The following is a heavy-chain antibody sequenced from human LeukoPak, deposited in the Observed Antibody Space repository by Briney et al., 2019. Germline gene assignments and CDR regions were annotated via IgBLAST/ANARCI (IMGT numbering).Heavy chain of an antibody. CDR3: AKGGSPTYYYGGMDV. D-gene: IGHD2-15*01. J-gene: IGHJ6*02. V-gene: IGHV4-59*01. CDR1: GGSISSYY. Sequence: SETLSLTCTVSGGSISSYYWSWIRQPPGKGLEWIGYIYYSGSTNYNPSLKSRVSISVDTSKYQFSLKLSSVTAADTAVYYCAKGGSPTYYYGGMDVWGQGTTVTVSS. CDR2: IYYSGST.